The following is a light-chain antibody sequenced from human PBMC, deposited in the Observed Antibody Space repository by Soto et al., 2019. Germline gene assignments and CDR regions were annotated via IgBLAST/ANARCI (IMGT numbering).Light chain of an antibody. J-gene: IGLJ2*01. CDR1: SSDVGGYNY. Sequence: QSALTQPASVSGSPGQSITISCTGTSSDVGGYNYVSWYQQHPGKAPKLIIYEVSNRPSGVSNRFSGSKSGNTASLTISGLQAEHEADYYCSSYTSSSTHVVFGGGTKVTVL. V-gene: IGLV2-14*01. CDR2: EVS. CDR3: SSYTSSSTHVV.